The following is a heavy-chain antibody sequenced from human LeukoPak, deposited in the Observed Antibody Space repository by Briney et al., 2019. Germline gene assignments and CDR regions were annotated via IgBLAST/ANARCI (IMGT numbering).Heavy chain of an antibody. CDR2: IYHGGST. Sequence: KTSETLSLTCTLSRGSISSGGYYRNWIRQPLGKRTKLIVYIYHGGSTYHNPSLKSRVTISVDTSKNQFSLKLSSVTAADTAVYYCARAEQWLGYYFDYWGQGTLVTVSS. CDR3: ARAEQWLGYYFDY. V-gene: IGHV4-30-2*01. D-gene: IGHD6-19*01. J-gene: IGHJ4*02. CDR1: RGSISSGGYY.